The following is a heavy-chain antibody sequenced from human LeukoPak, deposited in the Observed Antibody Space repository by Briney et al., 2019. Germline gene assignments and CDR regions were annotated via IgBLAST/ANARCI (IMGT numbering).Heavy chain of an antibody. Sequence: PGGSLRLSCAASGFTFSSYAMSWVRQAPGKGLEWVPAISGSGGSTYYADSVRGRFTISRDNSKNTLYLQMNSLRAEDTAVYYCAKDPADYYDSSEGYWGQGTLVTVSS. CDR3: AKDPADYYDSSEGY. D-gene: IGHD3-22*01. J-gene: IGHJ4*02. V-gene: IGHV3-23*01. CDR1: GFTFSSYA. CDR2: ISGSGGST.